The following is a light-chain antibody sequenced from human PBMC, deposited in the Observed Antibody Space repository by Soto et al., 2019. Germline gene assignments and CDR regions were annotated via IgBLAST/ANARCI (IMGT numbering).Light chain of an antibody. CDR3: QQFSNNHWPPYT. CDR2: GAS. CDR1: QSITST. J-gene: IGKJ2*01. V-gene: IGKV3-15*01. Sequence: EIVMTQSPGTLSVSPGERVTLSCRASQSITSTLAWYQQKPGQAPRLLIYGASARAAGVPDRFSVSGSGTDFTLTISSLQSEDFAVYYCQQFSNNHWPPYTFGQGTKLEIK.